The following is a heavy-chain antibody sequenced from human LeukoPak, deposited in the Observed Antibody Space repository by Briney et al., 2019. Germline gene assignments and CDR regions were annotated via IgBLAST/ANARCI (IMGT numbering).Heavy chain of an antibody. D-gene: IGHD3-10*01. V-gene: IGHV4-34*01. CDR3: ARGSMVRGVIQYNWFDP. CDR2: INHSGST. Sequence: PSETLSLTRAVYGGSFSGYYWSWIRQPPGKGLEWIGEINHSGSTNYNPSLKSRVTISVDTSKNQFSLKLSSVTAADTAVYYCARGSMVRGVIQYNWFDPWGQGTLVTVSS. J-gene: IGHJ5*02. CDR1: GGSFSGYY.